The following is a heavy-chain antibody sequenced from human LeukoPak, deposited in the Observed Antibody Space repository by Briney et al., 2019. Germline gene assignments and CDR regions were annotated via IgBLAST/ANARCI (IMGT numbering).Heavy chain of an antibody. V-gene: IGHV1-2*02. J-gene: IGHJ4*02. CDR3: ARLADCSSSSCRSFDY. Sequence: ASVKVSCKASGYAFTGYYMHWVRQAPGQGLEWMGWINPNSGFTNYAQKFQGRVTMTRDTSISTAYMELSRLRSDDTAVYYCARLADCSSSSCRSFDYWGQGTLVTVSS. D-gene: IGHD2-2*01. CDR2: INPNSGFT. CDR1: GYAFTGYY.